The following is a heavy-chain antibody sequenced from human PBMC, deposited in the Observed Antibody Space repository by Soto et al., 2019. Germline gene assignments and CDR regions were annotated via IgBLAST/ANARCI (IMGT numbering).Heavy chain of an antibody. CDR1: GFPFNNYD. CDR3: ARGGPNWDYYFYGMDV. CDR2: FGSAGDI. Sequence: GGSLRLACAASGFPFNNYDMLWVRQAPGKGLEWVSTFGSAGDIYYSDSVKGRFTISRDNARKSLYLQMNSLRAADTAVYYCARGGPNWDYYFYGMDVWGQGTTVTVSS. V-gene: IGHV3-13*01. D-gene: IGHD3-16*01. J-gene: IGHJ6*02.